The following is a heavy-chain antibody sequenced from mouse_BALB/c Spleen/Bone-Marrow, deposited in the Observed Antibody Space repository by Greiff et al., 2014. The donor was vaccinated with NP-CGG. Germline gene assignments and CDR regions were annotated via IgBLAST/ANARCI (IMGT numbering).Heavy chain of an antibody. CDR2: INPYNGDT. D-gene: IGHD1-1*01. CDR3: GRSGYYGSSYFDV. CDR1: GYSFTGYF. Sequence: EVMLVESGPELVKPGASVKISCKASGYSFTGYFMNWVKQSHGKSLEWIGRINPYNGDTFYNQKFKGKATLTVDKSSSTAHMELLGLTSEDSAVYYCGRSGYYGSSYFDVWGAGTTVTVSS. J-gene: IGHJ1*01. V-gene: IGHV1-37*01.